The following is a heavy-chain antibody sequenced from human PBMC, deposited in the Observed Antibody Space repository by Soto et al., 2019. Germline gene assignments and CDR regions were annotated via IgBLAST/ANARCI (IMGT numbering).Heavy chain of an antibody. CDR3: ARDAGYCISTSCYLGHNWFDP. CDR1: GHSIRSNTW. D-gene: IGHD2-2*01. Sequence: SETLSLTCAVSGHSIRSNTWWGWIRQPPGKGLEWIGYIYYSGSTNYNPSLKSRVTISVDTSKNQFSLKLSSVTAADTAVYYCARDAGYCISTSCYLGHNWFDPWGQGTLVTVSS. CDR2: IYYSGST. J-gene: IGHJ5*02. V-gene: IGHV4-28*03.